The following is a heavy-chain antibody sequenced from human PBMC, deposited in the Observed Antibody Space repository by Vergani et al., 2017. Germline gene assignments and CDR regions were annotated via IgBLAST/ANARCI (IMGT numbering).Heavy chain of an antibody. Sequence: QVQLQESGPGLVKPSETLSLTCTVSGGSISSYYWSWIRQPPGKGLEWIGYIYYSGSTNYNPSLKSRVTISVDTSKNQFSLKLSSVTAEDTAVYYCAKVRSWQQLVWYFDYWGQGTLVTVSS. D-gene: IGHD6-13*01. CDR3: AKVRSWQQLVWYFDY. CDR2: IYYSGST. CDR1: GGSISSYY. J-gene: IGHJ4*02. V-gene: IGHV4-59*12.